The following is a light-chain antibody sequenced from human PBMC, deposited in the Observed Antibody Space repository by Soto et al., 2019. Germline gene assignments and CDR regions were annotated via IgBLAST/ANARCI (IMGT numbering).Light chain of an antibody. J-gene: IGKJ1*01. V-gene: IGKV1-27*01. CDR3: QKYNSAPRT. CDR2: VAS. CDR1: QGISNY. Sequence: DIQMTQSPSSLSACVGDRVTITCRTSQGISNYLAWYQQQPGKVPKLLIYVASTLQSGVPSRFSGSGSGTDFTLTISSLQPEDVATYYCQKYNSAPRTFGQGTKVEIK.